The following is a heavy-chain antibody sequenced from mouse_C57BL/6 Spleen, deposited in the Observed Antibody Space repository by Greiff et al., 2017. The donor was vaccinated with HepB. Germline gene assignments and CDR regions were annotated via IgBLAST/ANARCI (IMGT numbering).Heavy chain of an antibody. V-gene: IGHV5-4*03. CDR1: GFTFSSYA. J-gene: IGHJ2*01. D-gene: IGHD2-5*01. Sequence: EVKLVESGGGLGKPGGSLKLSCAASGFTFSSYAMSWVRQTPEKRLEWVATISDGGSYTYYPDNVKGRFTISRDNAKNNLYLQMSHLKSEDTAMYYCARAYYSNYVDVYFDYWGQGTTLTVSS. CDR2: ISDGGSYT. CDR3: ARAYYSNYVDVYFDY.